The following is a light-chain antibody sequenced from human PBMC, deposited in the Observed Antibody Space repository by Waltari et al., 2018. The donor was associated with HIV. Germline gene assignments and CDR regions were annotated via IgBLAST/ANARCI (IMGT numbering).Light chain of an antibody. V-gene: IGLV5-45*03. CDR3: MIWHTNTLV. Sequence: QTVLTQPSSLSASPGASASLTCTLRSGINVDTFRVYWYQQKPGTPPQYILRYNSDSDTQQCSGASSRFSGSKDTSANAAILLISGLQSEDEADYYCMIWHTNTLVFGGGTKLTVL. CDR2: YNSDSDT. CDR1: SGINVDTFR. J-gene: IGLJ3*02.